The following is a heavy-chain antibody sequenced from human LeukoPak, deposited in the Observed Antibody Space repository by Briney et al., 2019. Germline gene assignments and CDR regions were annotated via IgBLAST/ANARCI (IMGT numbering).Heavy chain of an antibody. CDR3: ASLTTADAFDI. CDR1: VGSISSGSFY. D-gene: IGHD3-22*01. CDR2: IYTSGST. V-gene: IGHV4-61*02. Sequence: SETLSLTCTVSVGSISSGSFYWSWIRQPAGKGLEWIGRIYTSGSTNYNPSLKSRVTISIDTSKNQFSLKLSSVTAADTAVFYCASLTTADAFDIWGQGTMVTVSS. J-gene: IGHJ3*02.